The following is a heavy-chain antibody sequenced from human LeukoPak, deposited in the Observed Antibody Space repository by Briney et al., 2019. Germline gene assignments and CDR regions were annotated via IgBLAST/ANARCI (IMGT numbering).Heavy chain of an antibody. V-gene: IGHV3-23*01. J-gene: IGHJ6*02. CDR2: ISGSGNYM. D-gene: IGHD3-10*01. CDR3: ASSSYGSGRYGMDV. CDR1: GFTFDTYG. Sequence: GGSLRLSCAASGFTFDTYGMSWVRQAPGKGLEWVSSISGSGNYMYYKDSVKGRFTISRDNSKNTLLLQMNSLRDEDTAVYYCASSSYGSGRYGMDVWGQGTTVTVSS.